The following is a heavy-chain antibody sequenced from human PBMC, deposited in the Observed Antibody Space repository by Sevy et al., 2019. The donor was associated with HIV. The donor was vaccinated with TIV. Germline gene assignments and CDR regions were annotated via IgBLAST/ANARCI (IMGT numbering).Heavy chain of an antibody. V-gene: IGHV3-11*01. CDR1: GFTFSDYY. D-gene: IGHD4-17*01. J-gene: IGHJ6*02. Sequence: GGSLRLSCAASGFTFSDYYMSWIRQAPGKGLEWVSYISGSEGTIYYADSVKGRFTISRDNAKNSLYLQMNSLRADDTAVYYCARDHVKDGDLGDYYFYAMDVWGQGTTVTVSS. CDR2: ISGSEGTI. CDR3: ARDHVKDGDLGDYYFYAMDV.